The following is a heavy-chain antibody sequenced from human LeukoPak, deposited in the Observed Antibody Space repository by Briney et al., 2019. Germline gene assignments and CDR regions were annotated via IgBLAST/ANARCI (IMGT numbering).Heavy chain of an antibody. CDR3: ARDLVV. CDR1: GFAFSRSG. Sequence: GGSLRLSCAASGFAFSRSGMHWVRQAPGKGLEWVAVVWYDGSNKHYADSVKGRFTISRDNSNNTLYLQMNSLRAEDTAVYYCARDLVVWGQGTLVTVSS. CDR2: VWYDGSNK. V-gene: IGHV3-33*01. D-gene: IGHD2-15*01. J-gene: IGHJ4*02.